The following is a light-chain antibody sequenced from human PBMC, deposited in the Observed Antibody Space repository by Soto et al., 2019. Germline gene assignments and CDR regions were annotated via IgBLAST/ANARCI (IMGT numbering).Light chain of an antibody. CDR2: GAS. J-gene: IGKJ1*01. V-gene: IGKV3-20*01. Sequence: EILMTQSPATLSVSPGERATLSCRASQSVSSTLAWYQQKPGQAPRLLIYGASSRATGIPDRFSVSGSGTDFTLTISRLEPEDFAVYYCQQYGDSPRTFGQGTKVDIK. CDR1: QSVSST. CDR3: QQYGDSPRT.